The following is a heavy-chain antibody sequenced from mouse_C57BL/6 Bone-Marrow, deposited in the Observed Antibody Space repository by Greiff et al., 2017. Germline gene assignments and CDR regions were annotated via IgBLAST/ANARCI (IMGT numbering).Heavy chain of an antibody. Sequence: EVQLQQSGPELVKPGASVKISCKASGYTFTDYYMNWVKQSHGKSLEWIGDINPNNGGTSYNQKFKGKATLTVDKSSSTAYMELRSLTSEDSAVYYCAPNGDYWGQGTTRTVSS. CDR3: APNGDY. J-gene: IGHJ2*01. CDR2: INPNNGGT. V-gene: IGHV1-26*01. CDR1: GYTFTDYY.